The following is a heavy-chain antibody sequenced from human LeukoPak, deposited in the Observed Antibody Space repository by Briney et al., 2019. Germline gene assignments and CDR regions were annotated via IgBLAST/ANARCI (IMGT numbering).Heavy chain of an antibody. CDR3: ARGAQYYDFWSGYYTGFWFDP. V-gene: IGHV4-34*01. Sequence: PSETPSLTCAVYGGSFSGYYWSWIRQPPGKGLEWIGEINHSGSTNYNPSLKSRVTISVDTSKNQFSLKLSSVTAADTAVYYCARGAQYYDFWSGYYTGFWFDPWGQGTLVTVSS. CDR2: INHSGST. J-gene: IGHJ5*02. D-gene: IGHD3-3*01. CDR1: GGSFSGYY.